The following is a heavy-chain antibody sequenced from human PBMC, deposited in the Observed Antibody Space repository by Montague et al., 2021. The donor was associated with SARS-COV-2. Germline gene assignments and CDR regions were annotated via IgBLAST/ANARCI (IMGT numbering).Heavy chain of an antibody. CDR3: VRVTGRILTDPFDS. Sequence: SETLSLTCSVSGDSITTSDYYWGWIRQPPGKGLDWYALVYYNGATYYXPSLQSRLTISGDRTKNQLSLELRSATAADTAVYYCVRVTGRILTDPFDSWGQGTLVTVSS. V-gene: IGHV4-39*01. J-gene: IGHJ4*02. D-gene: IGHD3-9*01. CDR2: VYYNGAT. CDR1: GDSITTSDYY.